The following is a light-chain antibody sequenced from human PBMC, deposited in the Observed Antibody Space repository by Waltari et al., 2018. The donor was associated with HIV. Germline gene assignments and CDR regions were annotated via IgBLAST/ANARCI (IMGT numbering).Light chain of an antibody. CDR1: SSNIESNT. J-gene: IGLJ3*02. V-gene: IGLV1-44*01. CDR3: AAWDDSLNGWV. CDR2: SNN. Sequence: QSVLTQPSSASGTPGQRVAISCSGSSSNIESNTVNWYQQLPGTAPKPLVYSNNQRPSGVPDRISGSKSGHSASLAISGLQSEDEADYYCAAWDDSLNGWVFGGGTKLTVL.